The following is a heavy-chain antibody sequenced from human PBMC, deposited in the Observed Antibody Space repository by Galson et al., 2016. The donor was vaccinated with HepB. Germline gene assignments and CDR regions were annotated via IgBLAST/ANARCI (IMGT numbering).Heavy chain of an antibody. CDR2: ISYDGSNK. CDR1: GFTLSTSA. CDR3: ARDLRASWRVLGTPDY. Sequence: SLRLSCAASGFTLSTSALHWVRQAPGKGLEWVTLISYDGSNKYYADSVKGRFTISRDNSKNTLYLQMNTLRAEDMAVYYCARDLRASWRVLGTPDYWGQGTLVTVFS. D-gene: IGHD1-14*01. V-gene: IGHV3-30-3*01. J-gene: IGHJ4*02.